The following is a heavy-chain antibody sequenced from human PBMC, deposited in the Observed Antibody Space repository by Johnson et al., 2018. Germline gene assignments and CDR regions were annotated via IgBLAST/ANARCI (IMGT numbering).Heavy chain of an antibody. D-gene: IGHD1-26*01. Sequence: VQLVESGGGLVKPGGSLRLSCAASGFTFSSYTMNWVRQAPGKGLEWVSFISISSSYIYYADSVKGRFTLSRNNAKDSLYLQTDSLRAEDTAVYYCTRDLVGSGAFDIWGQGTMVTVSS. J-gene: IGHJ3*02. CDR2: ISISSSYI. CDR1: GFTFSSYT. CDR3: TRDLVGSGAFDI. V-gene: IGHV3-21*01.